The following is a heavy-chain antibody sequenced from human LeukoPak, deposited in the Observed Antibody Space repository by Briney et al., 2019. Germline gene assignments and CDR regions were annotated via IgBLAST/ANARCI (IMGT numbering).Heavy chain of an antibody. J-gene: IGHJ4*02. Sequence: PGGSLRLSCAASGFTLSHYYMTWIRQAPGKGLEWLSCISSNGDTIYYADSVKGRFTVSRDNAENSLYLQMNSLRAEDTAMYYCARQGSEIDYWGQGTLVTVSS. V-gene: IGHV3-11*01. CDR2: ISSNGDTI. CDR1: GFTLSHYY. CDR3: ARQGSEIDY.